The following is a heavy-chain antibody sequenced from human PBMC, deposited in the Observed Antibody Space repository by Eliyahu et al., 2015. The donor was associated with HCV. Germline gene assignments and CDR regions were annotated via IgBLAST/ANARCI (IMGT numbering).Heavy chain of an antibody. J-gene: IGHJ4*02. D-gene: IGHD4-23*01. Sequence: EVQLVESGGGLVKSGGSLRLSCAASGFTFSNYSMNWVRQAPGKGLEWVSSISSSSSYIYYADSVKGRFTISRDNAKNSLYLQMNSLRAEDTAVYYCARLTTVVTAFDYWGQGTLVTVSS. CDR3: ARLTTVVTAFDY. CDR1: GFTFSNYS. CDR2: ISSSSSYI. V-gene: IGHV3-21*01.